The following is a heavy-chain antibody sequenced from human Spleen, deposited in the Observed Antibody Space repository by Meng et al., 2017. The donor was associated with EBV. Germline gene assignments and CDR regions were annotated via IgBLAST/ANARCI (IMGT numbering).Heavy chain of an antibody. Sequence: QLQLVQSGAEGKKPGSSMKVSCKASGGTFSSYTFSWVRQAPGQGLEWMAGISPIFGTTKYAQKFQDRVTISADKSTTTVYMELSSLRSEDTAVYYCASLSEYSSGATSWGQGTLFTVSS. CDR2: ISPIFGTT. J-gene: IGHJ5*02. CDR3: ASLSEYSSGATS. V-gene: IGHV1-69*06. CDR1: GGTFSSYT. D-gene: IGHD3-22*01.